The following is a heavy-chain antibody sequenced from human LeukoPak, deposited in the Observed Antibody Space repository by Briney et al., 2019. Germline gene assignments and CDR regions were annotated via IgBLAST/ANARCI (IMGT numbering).Heavy chain of an antibody. CDR1: GFTFRTYW. CDR2: IKQDGSEK. D-gene: IGHD6-13*01. J-gene: IGHJ4*02. CDR3: ARPRDSGWSKTWDY. Sequence: GGSLRLSWEGSGFTFRTYWMTWVRQAPGKGLEWVANIKQDGSEKYYVDSLKGRFTISRDNAQNSLYLQMNSLRAEDTAVYYCARPRDSGWSKTWDYWGQGTLVTVSS. V-gene: IGHV3-7*03.